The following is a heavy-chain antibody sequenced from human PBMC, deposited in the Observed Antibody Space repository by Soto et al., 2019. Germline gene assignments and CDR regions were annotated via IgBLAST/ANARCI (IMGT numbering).Heavy chain of an antibody. CDR3: ARDLGSPIAVAGTYYYYGMDV. CDR2: INPNSGGT. CDR1: GYTFTGYY. J-gene: IGHJ6*02. V-gene: IGHV1-2*02. D-gene: IGHD6-19*01. Sequence: PSVKVSCKASGYTFTGYYMHWVRQAPGQGLEWMGWINPNSGGTNYAQKFQGRVTMTRDTSISTACMELSRLRSDDTAVYYCARDLGSPIAVAGTYYYYGMDVWGQGTTVTVSS.